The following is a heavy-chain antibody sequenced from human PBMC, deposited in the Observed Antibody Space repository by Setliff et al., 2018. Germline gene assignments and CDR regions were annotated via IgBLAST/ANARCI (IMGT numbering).Heavy chain of an antibody. CDR2: IWNDGSSK. Sequence: SCKASGYTFTGYYMHWVRQAPGKGLEWVALIWNDGSSKFYGDSVKGRITISRDNSKNTLYLQMDSLRADDTAVYYCARNWVTAQHYYYGMDVWGQGTTVTVSS. CDR3: ARNWVTAQHYYYGMDV. J-gene: IGHJ6*02. V-gene: IGHV3-33*01. D-gene: IGHD2-21*02. CDR1: GYTFTGYY.